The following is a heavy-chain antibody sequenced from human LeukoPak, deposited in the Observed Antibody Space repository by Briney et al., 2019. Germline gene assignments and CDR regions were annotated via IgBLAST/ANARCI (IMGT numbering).Heavy chain of an antibody. Sequence: PSETLSLTCAVYGGSFSGYYWSWIRQPPGKGLEWIGEINHSGSTNYNPSLKSRVTISVDTSKNQFSLKLSSVTAADTAVYYCARGSGSPYYFDYWGQGTLVTVSP. J-gene: IGHJ4*02. CDR3: ARGSGSPYYFDY. CDR1: GGSFSGYY. D-gene: IGHD3-22*01. CDR2: INHSGST. V-gene: IGHV4-34*01.